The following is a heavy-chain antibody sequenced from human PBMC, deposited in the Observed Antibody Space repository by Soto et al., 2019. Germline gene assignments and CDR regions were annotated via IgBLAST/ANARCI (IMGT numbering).Heavy chain of an antibody. J-gene: IGHJ3*02. CDR2: ISISGSTI. V-gene: IGHV3-48*02. D-gene: IGHD2-2*01. CDR1: GFTFSSYS. Sequence: PGGSLRLSCAASGFTFSSYSMNWVRQAPGKGLEWLSYISISGSTIYSADSVKGRFTISRDNAKNTLYLQMNSLRDEDTAMYYCAKDRFCRSTNCLDVFDIWAQGTIVTVSS. CDR3: AKDRFCRSTNCLDVFDI.